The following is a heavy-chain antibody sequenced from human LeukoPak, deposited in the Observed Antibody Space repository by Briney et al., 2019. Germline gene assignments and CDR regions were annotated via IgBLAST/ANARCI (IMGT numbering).Heavy chain of an antibody. Sequence: PGGSLRLSCAASGFTFSKYAMSWVRQAPGKGLEWVSAISASADSTYYADSVKGRFTISRDNSKNTLYLQMNSLKAEDTALYYCVRLVGGDIDYWGQGTLVTVSS. D-gene: IGHD5-12*01. CDR1: GFTFSKYA. CDR2: ISASADST. J-gene: IGHJ4*02. V-gene: IGHV3-23*01. CDR3: VRLVGGDIDY.